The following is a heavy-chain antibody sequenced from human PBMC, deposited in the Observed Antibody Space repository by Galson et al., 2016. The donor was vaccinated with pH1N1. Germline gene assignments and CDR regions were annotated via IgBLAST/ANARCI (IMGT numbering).Heavy chain of an antibody. CDR3: VRDGIIDCHGSSCFDY. V-gene: IGHV7-4-1*02. CDR2: ISTNTGNP. CDR1: GYSFSSYA. J-gene: IGHJ4*01. D-gene: IGHD2-2*01. Sequence: SVKVSCKASGYSFSSYAINWVRQAPGQGLEWVGWISTNTGNPTYAQGFTGRFVFSLHTSVSAAYLQISGLKAEDTAVYYCVRDGIIDCHGSSCFDYWGQGTLVTVSS.